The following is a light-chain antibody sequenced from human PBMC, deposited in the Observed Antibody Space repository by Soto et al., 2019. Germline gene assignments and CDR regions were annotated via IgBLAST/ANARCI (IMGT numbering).Light chain of an antibody. J-gene: IGLJ1*01. Sequence: LTQPASVSGSPGQSITISCTGTSSDVGGYNYVSWYQQQAGKAPKLIIHEVSNRPSGVSNRFSGSKSGNTASLTISGLQAEDEADYYCDSYTSSRAYVFGIGTKVTVL. CDR3: DSYTSSRAYV. CDR2: EVS. V-gene: IGLV2-14*01. CDR1: SSDVGGYNY.